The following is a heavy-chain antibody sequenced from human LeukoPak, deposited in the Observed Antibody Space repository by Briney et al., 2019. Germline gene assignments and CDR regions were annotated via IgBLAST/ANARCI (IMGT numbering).Heavy chain of an antibody. J-gene: IGHJ4*02. CDR2: INTNTGNP. V-gene: IGHV7-4-1*02. Sequence: ASVKVSCKTSGYTFTSYATNWVRQAPGQGLEWMGWINTNTGNPTYAQGFTGRFVFSLDTSVSTAYLEISSLKAEDTAVYYCARVGVPMIWYYFDYWGQGTLVTVSS. D-gene: IGHD3/OR15-3a*01. CDR1: GYTFTSYA. CDR3: ARVGVPMIWYYFDY.